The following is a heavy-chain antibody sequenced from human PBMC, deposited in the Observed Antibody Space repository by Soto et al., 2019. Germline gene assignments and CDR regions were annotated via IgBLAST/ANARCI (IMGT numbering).Heavy chain of an antibody. J-gene: IGHJ2*01. CDR3: ASGNHRGLQVWYFDL. Sequence: QVQLVQSGAEVKKPGSSVTVSCKASGGTFSSYTISWVRQAPGQGLEWMGGIIPIFGTANYAQKFQGRVTITADESTSTAYMELSSLRSEDTAAYYCASGNHRGLQVWYFDLWGRGTLVTVSS. CDR2: IIPIFGTA. D-gene: IGHD1-26*01. CDR1: GGTFSSYT. V-gene: IGHV1-69*12.